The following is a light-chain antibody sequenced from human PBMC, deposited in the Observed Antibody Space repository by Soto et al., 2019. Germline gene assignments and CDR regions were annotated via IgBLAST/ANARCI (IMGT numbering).Light chain of an antibody. CDR3: MQSTHLPPT. V-gene: IGKV2D-29*02. CDR1: QSLLHITGETF. Sequence: DVVMTQTPLSLSVAPGQPASISCKSSQSLLHITGETFLFWYLQKPGQSPQLLIYEVSTRVSGGPDRCSGRGSGTDITLDISRVETDDVRIYYCMQSTHLPPTFGQGTRRGI. J-gene: IGKJ5*01. CDR2: EVS.